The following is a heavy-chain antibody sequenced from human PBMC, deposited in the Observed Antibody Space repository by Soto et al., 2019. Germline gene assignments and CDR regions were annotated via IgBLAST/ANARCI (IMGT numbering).Heavy chain of an antibody. V-gene: IGHV4-4*02. Sequence: QVQLQESGPGLVQPSGTLSLTCAVSGDSITGDNWWSWVRQPPGKGLEWIGEIHHSGATNYNPSLTSRVTTSGDKSKNQFSLKLNSVTAADTAMVYGATQGFYRMGVWGRGTTVTVSS. CDR3: ATQGFYRMGV. CDR1: GDSITGDNW. CDR2: IHHSGAT. J-gene: IGHJ6*02.